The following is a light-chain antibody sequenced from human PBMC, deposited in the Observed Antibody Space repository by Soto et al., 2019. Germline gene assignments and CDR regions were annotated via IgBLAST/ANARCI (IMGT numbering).Light chain of an antibody. CDR3: CSYAGSSTSVV. V-gene: IGLV2-23*01. Sequence: QSALTQPASVSGSPGQSITISCTGTSSDVGSYNLVSWYQQHPGKAPKLMIYEGSKRPSGVSNRFSGSKSGNTASLTISGLQAEDEADYYCCSYAGSSTSVVFGAGTTLTVL. CDR2: EGS. J-gene: IGLJ2*01. CDR1: SSDVGSYNL.